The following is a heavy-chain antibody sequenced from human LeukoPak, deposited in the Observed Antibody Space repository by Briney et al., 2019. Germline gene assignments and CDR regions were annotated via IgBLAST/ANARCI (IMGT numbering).Heavy chain of an antibody. CDR2: IGTAGDT. CDR1: GFTFSSYD. V-gene: IGHV3-13*01. CDR3: AREKGPDYGGNGAFDI. J-gene: IGHJ3*02. D-gene: IGHD4-23*01. Sequence: GGSLRLSCAASGFTFSSYDMHWVRQATGKGLEWVSAIGTAGDTYYPGSVKGRLTISRENAKNSLYLQMNSLRAGDTAVYYCAREKGPDYGGNGAFDIWGQGTMVTVSS.